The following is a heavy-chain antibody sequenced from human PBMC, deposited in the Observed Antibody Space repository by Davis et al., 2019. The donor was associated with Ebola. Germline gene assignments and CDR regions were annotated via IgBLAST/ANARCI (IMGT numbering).Heavy chain of an antibody. CDR2: ISYDSSNK. CDR1: GFTFSFYA. V-gene: IGHV3-30*18. J-gene: IGHJ5*02. D-gene: IGHD1-26*01. CDR3: AKSAVGASLMGWFDP. Sequence: GESLKISCAASGFTFSFYAMHWVRQPPGKGLEWVAVISYDSSNKYYADSVKGRFTISRDNSNKSLYLQVNSLKPEDTAVYYCAKSAVGASLMGWFDPWGQGTLVTVSS.